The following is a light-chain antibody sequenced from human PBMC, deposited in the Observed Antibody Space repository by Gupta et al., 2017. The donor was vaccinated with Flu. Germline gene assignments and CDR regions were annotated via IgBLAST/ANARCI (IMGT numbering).Light chain of an antibody. CDR2: GAS. V-gene: IGKV3-20*01. CDR3: QQYDSSPWT. Sequence: ERATLSCRASQSVRSNYLAWYQQKPGQAPRLLIYGASSKATGIPERFSGSGSGTDFTLTVSRLEPEDFEVYYCQQYDSSPWTFGQGTKVELK. CDR1: QSVRSNY. J-gene: IGKJ1*01.